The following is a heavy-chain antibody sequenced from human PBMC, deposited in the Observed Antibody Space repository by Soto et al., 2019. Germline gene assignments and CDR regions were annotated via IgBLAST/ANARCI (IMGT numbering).Heavy chain of an antibody. J-gene: IGHJ4*02. D-gene: IGHD3-22*01. CDR1: GGSISSGDYS. CDR3: ARDPMI. Sequence: SETLSLTCAVSGGSISSGDYSWSWIRQPPGKGPEWIGYISHSGSTYYNPSPKSRVTISVDRSKNQFSLKLSSVTAADTAVYYCARDPMIWGQGTLVTVSS. CDR2: ISHSGST. V-gene: IGHV4-30-2*01.